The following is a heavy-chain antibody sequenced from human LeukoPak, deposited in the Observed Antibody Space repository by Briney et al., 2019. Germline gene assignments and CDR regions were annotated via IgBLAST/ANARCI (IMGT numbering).Heavy chain of an antibody. CDR1: GFTFSSYA. CDR3: AKDHPYCGGDCYEVAYYFDY. V-gene: IGHV3-23*01. J-gene: IGHJ4*02. Sequence: GGSLRLSCAASGFTFSSYAMSLVRQAPGKGLEWVSAISGSGGSTYYADSVKGRFTISRDNSKNTLYLQMNSLRAEDTAVYYCAKDHPYCGGDCYEVAYYFDYWGQGTLVTVSS. D-gene: IGHD2-21*01. CDR2: ISGSGGST.